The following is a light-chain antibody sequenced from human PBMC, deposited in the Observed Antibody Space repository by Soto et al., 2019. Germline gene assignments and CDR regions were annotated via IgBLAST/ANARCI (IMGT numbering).Light chain of an antibody. J-gene: IGLJ1*01. CDR1: SSDVGGYNY. CDR3: SSYTTSNTRQIV. V-gene: IGLV2-14*01. CDR2: DVS. Sequence: QSALTQPASVSGSPGQSITISCTGTSSDVGGYNYVSWYQQHPGKAPKFMIYDVSNRPSGVSNRFSGSKSGNTASLTISGLQAEDEVDYYCSSYTTSNTRQIVFGTGTKVTVL.